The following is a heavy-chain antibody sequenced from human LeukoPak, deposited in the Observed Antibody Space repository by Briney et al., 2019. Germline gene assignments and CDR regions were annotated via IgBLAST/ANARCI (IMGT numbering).Heavy chain of an antibody. CDR3: ARVSPNTVTTLQYFDY. CDR2: ISSSGSTI. CDR1: GFTFSSYE. V-gene: IGHV3-48*03. Sequence: GGTLRLSCAASGFTFSSYEMNWVRQAPGKGLEWVSYISSSGSTIYYAASVKGRFTISRDNAKNSLYLQMNSLRAEDTAVYYCARVSPNTVTTLQYFDYWGQGTLVTVSS. J-gene: IGHJ4*02. D-gene: IGHD4-17*01.